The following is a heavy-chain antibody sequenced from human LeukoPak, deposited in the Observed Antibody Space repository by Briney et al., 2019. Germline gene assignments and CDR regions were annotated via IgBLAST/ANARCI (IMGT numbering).Heavy chain of an antibody. D-gene: IGHD3-9*01. CDR1: GYTFTSYG. V-gene: IGHV1-18*01. J-gene: IGHJ4*02. Sequence: GAPVKVSCKASGYTFTSYGISWVRQAPGQGLEWMGWISAYNGNTNYAQKLQGRVTMTTDTSTSTAYMELRSLRSDDTAVYYCASTNYDILKFDYWGQGTLVTVSS. CDR3: ASTNYDILKFDY. CDR2: ISAYNGNT.